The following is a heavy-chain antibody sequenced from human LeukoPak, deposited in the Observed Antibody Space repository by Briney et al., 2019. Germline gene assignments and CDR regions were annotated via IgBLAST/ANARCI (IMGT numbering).Heavy chain of an antibody. D-gene: IGHD3-16*02. CDR1: GFTVSSNY. V-gene: IGHV3-53*01. Sequence: GGSLRLSCAASGFTVSSNYMSWVRQAPGKGLEWVSVIYSGGSTYYADSVKGRFTISRDNSKNTLYLQMNSLRAEDTAVYYCASGLGGVWGSYPYWGQGTLVTVSS. CDR3: ASGLGGVWGSYPY. CDR2: IYSGGST. J-gene: IGHJ4*02.